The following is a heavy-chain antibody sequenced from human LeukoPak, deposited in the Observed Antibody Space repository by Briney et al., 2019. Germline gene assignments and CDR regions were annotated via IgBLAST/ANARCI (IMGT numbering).Heavy chain of an antibody. V-gene: IGHV4-31*03. CDR3: ARYYYDSSGYQYFDY. CDR2: IYYSGST. CDR1: GGSISSGGYY. J-gene: IGHJ4*02. D-gene: IGHD3-22*01. Sequence: SETLSLTCTVSGGSISSGGYYWSWIRHPPGKGLEWFGYIYYSGSTYYNPSLKSRVTISVDTSKNQFSLKLSSVTAADTAVYYCARYYYDSSGYQYFDYWGQGTLVTVSS.